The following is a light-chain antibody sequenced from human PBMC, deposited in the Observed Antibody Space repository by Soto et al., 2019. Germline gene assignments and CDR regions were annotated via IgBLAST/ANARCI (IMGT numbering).Light chain of an antibody. CDR3: QQYYSYPRT. CDR2: AAS. V-gene: IGKV1-8*01. CDR1: QCISSY. J-gene: IGKJ1*01. Sequence: SSFSSSPGDRVTITCRAGQCISSYLAWYQQKPGKAPKLLIYAASTLQSGVPSRFSGSGSGTDFTLTISSLQSEDFATYYCQQYYSYPRTFGQGTKVDI.